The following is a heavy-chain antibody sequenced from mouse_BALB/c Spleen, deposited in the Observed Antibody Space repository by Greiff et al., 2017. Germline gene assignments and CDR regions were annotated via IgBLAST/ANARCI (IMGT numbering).Heavy chain of an antibody. CDR2: ISSGSSTN. D-gene: IGHD4-1*02. CDR1: GFTFSSFG. J-gene: IGHJ1*01. CDR3: ARQLGRAPYWYFDV. Sequence: EVMLVESGGGLVQPGGSRKLSCAASGFTFSSFGMHWVRQAPEKGLEWVAYISSGSSTNYYADTVKGRFTISRDNPKNTLFLQMTSLRSEDTAMYYCARQLGRAPYWYFDVWGAGTTVTVSS. V-gene: IGHV5-17*02.